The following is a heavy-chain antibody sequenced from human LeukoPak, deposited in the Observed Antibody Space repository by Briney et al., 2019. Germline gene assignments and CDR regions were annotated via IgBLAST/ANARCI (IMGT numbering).Heavy chain of an antibody. J-gene: IGHJ5*02. D-gene: IGHD3-10*01. V-gene: IGHV4-31*03. CDR1: GGSMSSGGYY. CDR3: ARGSGSYYNSPYSFLYNWFDP. Sequence: SETLSLTCTVSGGSMSSGGYYWSWIRQHPGKGLEWIGYIYYSGSTYYNPSLKSRVTISVDTSKNQFSLKLSSVTAADTAVYYCARGSGSYYNSPYSFLYNWFDPWGQGTLVTVSS. CDR2: IYYSGST.